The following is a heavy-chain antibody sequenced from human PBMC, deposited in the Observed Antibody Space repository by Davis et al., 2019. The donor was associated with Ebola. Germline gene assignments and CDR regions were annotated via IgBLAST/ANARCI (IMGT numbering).Heavy chain of an antibody. CDR1: GFTFSSYG. Sequence: GGSLRLSCAASGFTFSSYGMHWVRQAPGKGLEWVAVISYDGSNKYYADSVKGRFTISRDNSKNTLYLQMNSLRAEDTAVYYCARDRPRVYSSSCFGYYYYGMDVWGQGTTVTVSS. CDR3: ARDRPRVYSSSCFGYYYYGMDV. CDR2: ISYDGSNK. J-gene: IGHJ6*02. V-gene: IGHV3-30*03. D-gene: IGHD6-13*01.